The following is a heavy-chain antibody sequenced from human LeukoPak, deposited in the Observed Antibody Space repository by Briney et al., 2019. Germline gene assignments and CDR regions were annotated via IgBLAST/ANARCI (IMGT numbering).Heavy chain of an antibody. CDR3: AREGSFGAFDI. Sequence: ASVKVSCKASGYTFTSYYMHWVRQAPGQGLEWMGIINPSGGSTGYAQKFQGRVTRTRDTSTSTVYMELSSLRSEDTAVYYCAREGSFGAFDIWGQGTMVTVSS. V-gene: IGHV1-46*01. CDR2: INPSGGST. CDR1: GYTFTSYY. D-gene: IGHD3-16*01. J-gene: IGHJ3*02.